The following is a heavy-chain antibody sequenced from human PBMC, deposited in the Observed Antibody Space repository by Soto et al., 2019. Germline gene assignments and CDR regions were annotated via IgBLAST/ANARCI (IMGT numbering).Heavy chain of an antibody. Sequence: EVQLLEAGGGLVQPGGSLRLSCAASGFTFSSYAMSWVRQAPGKGLEWVSAISGSGGSTYYADSVKGRFTISRDNSKNTLYLQMNSLRAEDTAVYYCAKLDYEPYYYYGMDVWGQGTTVTVSS. CDR2: ISGSGGST. CDR3: AKLDYEPYYYYGMDV. D-gene: IGHD4-17*01. V-gene: IGHV3-23*01. J-gene: IGHJ6*02. CDR1: GFTFSSYA.